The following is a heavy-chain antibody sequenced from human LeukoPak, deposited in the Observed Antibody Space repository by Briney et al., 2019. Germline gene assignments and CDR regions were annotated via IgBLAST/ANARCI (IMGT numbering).Heavy chain of an antibody. CDR2: ISSSSYI. CDR3: ARDIRIAVAGHFDY. V-gene: IGHV3-21*01. J-gene: IGHJ4*02. CDR1: GFTFNSYS. Sequence: GGSLRLSCAASGFTFNSYSMNWVRQAPGKVLEWVSSISSSSYIYYADSVKGRFTISRDNAKNSLYLQMNSLRAEDTAVYYCARDIRIAVAGHFDYWGQGTLVTVSS. D-gene: IGHD6-19*01.